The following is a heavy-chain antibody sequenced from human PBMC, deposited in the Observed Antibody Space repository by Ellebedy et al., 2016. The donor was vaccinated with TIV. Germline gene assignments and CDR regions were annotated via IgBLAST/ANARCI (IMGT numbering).Heavy chain of an antibody. CDR1: GFTFRDYY. Sequence: GESLKISCAASGFTFRDYYMSWIRQAPGKGLEWVSSIGGGDTYYADSVKGRFTISRDNTRNTVYLQMTSLRAEDPAVYYCAGPAATGTKTFDYWGQGALVTVSS. D-gene: IGHD1-1*01. CDR3: AGPAATGTKTFDY. V-gene: IGHV3-11*06. CDR2: IGGGDT. J-gene: IGHJ4*02.